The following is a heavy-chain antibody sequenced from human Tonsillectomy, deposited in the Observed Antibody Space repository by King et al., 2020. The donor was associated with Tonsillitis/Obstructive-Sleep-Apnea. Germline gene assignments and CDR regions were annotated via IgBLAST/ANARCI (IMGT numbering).Heavy chain of an antibody. CDR3: ARGPDWSRTSCYRNYYMDV. V-gene: IGHV3-33*01. CDR2: IWYDGSNK. J-gene: IGHJ6*03. CDR1: GFTFSSYG. D-gene: IGHD2-2*02. Sequence: VQLVESGGGVVQPGRSLRLSCAASGFTFSSYGMHWVRQAPGKGLEWVAVIWYDGSNKYYADSVKGRFTISRDNSKNTLYLQMNSLRAEDTAVYYCARGPDWSRTSCYRNYYMDVWGEGSTLTVSS.